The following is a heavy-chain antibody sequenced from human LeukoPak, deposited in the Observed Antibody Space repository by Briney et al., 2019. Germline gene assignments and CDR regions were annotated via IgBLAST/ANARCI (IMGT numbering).Heavy chain of an antibody. V-gene: IGHV7-4-1*02. CDR3: AKVTWANGMDV. J-gene: IGHJ6*02. CDR1: GYTFTSYA. CDR2: INTNTGNP. Sequence: ASVKVSCNASGYTFTSYAMNWVRQAPGQGLEWMGWINTNTGNPTYAQGFTGRFVFSLDTSVSTAYLQMNSLRAEDTAVYYCAKVTWANGMDVWGQGTTVTVSS. D-gene: IGHD3-16*01.